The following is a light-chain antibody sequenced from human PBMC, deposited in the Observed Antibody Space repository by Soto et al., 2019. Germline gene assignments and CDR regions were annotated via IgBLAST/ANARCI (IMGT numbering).Light chain of an antibody. J-gene: IGLJ2*01. Sequence: QSVLTQPASVSGSPGQSITISYTGTSSDIGGFDFVSWYQQHPGKAPKVMIYQVSYRPSGVSNRFSGSKSGNTASLTISGLQAEDEADYYCSSYTSSATRVFGGGTKLTVL. CDR2: QVS. CDR3: SSYTSSATRV. V-gene: IGLV2-14*01. CDR1: SSDIGGFDF.